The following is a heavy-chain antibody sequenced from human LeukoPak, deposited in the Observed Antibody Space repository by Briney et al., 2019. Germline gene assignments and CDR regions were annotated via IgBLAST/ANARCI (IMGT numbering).Heavy chain of an antibody. CDR3: ARGVAENDNNWFDP. CDR1: GYTFTSYD. Sequence: ASVKVSCNASGYTFTSYDINWVRQATGQGLEWMGWMNPNSGNTGYAQKFQGRVTITRNTSISTAYMELSSLRSEDTAVYYCARGVAENDNNWFDPWGQGTLVTVSS. V-gene: IGHV1-8*03. D-gene: IGHD1-1*01. CDR2: MNPNSGNT. J-gene: IGHJ5*02.